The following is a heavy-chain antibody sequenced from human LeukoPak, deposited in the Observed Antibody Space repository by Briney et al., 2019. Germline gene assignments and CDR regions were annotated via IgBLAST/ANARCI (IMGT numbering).Heavy chain of an antibody. CDR2: INHSGST. J-gene: IGHJ4*02. CDR1: GGSFSGYY. D-gene: IGHD6-13*01. Sequence: PSETLSLTCAVYGGSFSGYYWSWIRQPPGKGLEWIGEINHSGSTNYNPSLKSRVTISVDTSKNQFSLKLSSVTAADTAVYYCARGPYSSRWFDYWGQGTLVTVSS. V-gene: IGHV4-34*01. CDR3: ARGPYSSRWFDY.